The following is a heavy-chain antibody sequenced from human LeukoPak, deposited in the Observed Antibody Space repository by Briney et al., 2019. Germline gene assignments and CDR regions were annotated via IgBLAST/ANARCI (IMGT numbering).Heavy chain of an antibody. CDR1: GFTFSSYG. Sequence: GGSLRLSCAASGFTFSSYGMQWVRQAPGKGLEWVAVISYDGSNKYYADSVKGRFTISRDNSKNTLYLQMNSLRAEDTAVYYCAKLVSAWSGYDYWGQGTLVTVSS. J-gene: IGHJ4*02. D-gene: IGHD3-3*01. CDR3: AKLVSAWSGYDY. V-gene: IGHV3-30*18. CDR2: ISYDGSNK.